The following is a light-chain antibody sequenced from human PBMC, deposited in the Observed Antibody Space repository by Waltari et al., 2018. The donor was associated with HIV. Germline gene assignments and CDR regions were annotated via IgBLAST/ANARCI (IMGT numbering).Light chain of an antibody. J-gene: IGKJ2*01. CDR1: QRVSSY. Sequence: IVLTQSPATLSSSPGERATLSCRASQRVSSYLAWYQQKPGQAPRLLIYDASNRATGIPARFSGSGSGTDFTLTISSLEPEDFAVYYCQQRYNWLDTFGQGTKLEIK. CDR2: DAS. CDR3: QQRYNWLDT. V-gene: IGKV3-11*01.